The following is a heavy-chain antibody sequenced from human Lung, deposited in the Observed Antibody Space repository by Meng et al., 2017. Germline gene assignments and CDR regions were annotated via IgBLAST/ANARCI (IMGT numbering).Heavy chain of an antibody. V-gene: IGHV4-34*01. CDR3: ARGPTTMAHDFDY. Sequence: QVQLQKWGAGLLKPSEPLSLTCVAAGGSFSDYYWSWIRQPPGKGLEWIGEINHSGSTNYNPSLESRATISVDTSQNNLSLKLSSVTAADSAVYYCARGPTTMAHDFDYWGQGTLVTVSS. J-gene: IGHJ4*02. D-gene: IGHD4-11*01. CDR1: GGSFSDYY. CDR2: INHSGST.